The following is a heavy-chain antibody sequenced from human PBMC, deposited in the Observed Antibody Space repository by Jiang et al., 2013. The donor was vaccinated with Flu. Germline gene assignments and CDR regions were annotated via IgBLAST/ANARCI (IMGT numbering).Heavy chain of an antibody. CDR2: TYYRSKWYN. V-gene: IGHV6-1*01. D-gene: IGHD6-19*01. CDR3: ARGRTTEAIAVAGSRYYYYGMDV. J-gene: IGHJ6*02. CDR1: GDSVSSNSAA. Sequence: SQTLSLTCAISGDSVSSNSAAWNWIRQSPSRGLEWLGRTYYRSKWYNDYAVSVKSRITINPDTSKNQFSLQLNSVTPEDTAVYYCARGRTTEAIAVAGSRYYYYGMDVWGQGTAVTVSS.